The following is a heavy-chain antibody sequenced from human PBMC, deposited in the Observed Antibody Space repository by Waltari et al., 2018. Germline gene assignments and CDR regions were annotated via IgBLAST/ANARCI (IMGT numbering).Heavy chain of an antibody. CDR3: ARDEATDTSSWYEY. Sequence: EVQLVQSGAEVKKPGESLKISCQGSGYTFTSYGIGWVRQLPGQGLEWMGIIYPGDPDSRYSPSSHGQVTSSVDKSTSTAYLQWNSLKASDTAMYYCARDEATDTSSWYEYLGQGTLVTVSS. CDR1: GYTFTSYG. CDR2: IYPGDPDS. V-gene: IGHV5-51*01. J-gene: IGHJ4*02. D-gene: IGHD6-13*01.